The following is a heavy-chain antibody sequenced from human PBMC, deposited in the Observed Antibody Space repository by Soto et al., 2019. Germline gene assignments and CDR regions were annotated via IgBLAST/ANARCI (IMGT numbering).Heavy chain of an antibody. CDR3: ACRTYTGSYYEGNLFDP. Sequence: SVKVSCQASRGTFSSYAISWLRQAPGQGLEWMGGIIPIFGSANYAQTIQGRVTINADESTSTAYMELRSLRAGVTAVYYCACRTYTGSYYEGNLFDPWGQGTLVTVSS. CDR2: IIPIFGSA. D-gene: IGHD1-26*01. J-gene: IGHJ5*02. CDR1: RGTFSSYA. V-gene: IGHV1-69*13.